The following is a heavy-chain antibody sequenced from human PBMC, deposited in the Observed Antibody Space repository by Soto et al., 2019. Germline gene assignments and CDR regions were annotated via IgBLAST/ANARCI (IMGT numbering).Heavy chain of an antibody. CDR1: GGSFSGCY. Sequence: SETLSLTCAVYGGSFSGCYWSWIRQPPGKGLEWIGEINHSGSTNYNPSLKSRVTISVDTSKNQFSLKLSSVTAADTAVYYCARRGWSIAARRPCNWFDPWGQGTLVTVSS. V-gene: IGHV4-34*01. D-gene: IGHD6-6*01. CDR2: INHSGST. CDR3: ARRGWSIAARRPCNWFDP. J-gene: IGHJ5*02.